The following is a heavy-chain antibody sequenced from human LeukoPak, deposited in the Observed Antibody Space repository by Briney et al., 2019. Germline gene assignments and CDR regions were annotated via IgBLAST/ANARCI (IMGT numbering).Heavy chain of an antibody. V-gene: IGHV1-24*01. CDR1: GYTLTELS. Sequence: ASVKVSCKVSGYTLTELSMHWVRQAPGKGLEWMGGLDPEDGETINAQKFQGRVTMTENTSTDTAYMELSSLRSEDTAVYYCATDLGTLYGDNFRYFDYWGQGTLVTVSS. CDR3: ATDLGTLYGDNFRYFDY. J-gene: IGHJ4*02. D-gene: IGHD4-17*01. CDR2: LDPEDGET.